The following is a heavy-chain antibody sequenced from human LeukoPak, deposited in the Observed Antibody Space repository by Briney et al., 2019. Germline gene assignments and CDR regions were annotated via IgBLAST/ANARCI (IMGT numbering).Heavy chain of an antibody. CDR2: INPNSGGT. V-gene: IGHV1-2*06. D-gene: IGHD2-2*01. CDR3: ARDLSTSSRFDP. J-gene: IGHJ5*02. Sequence: ASVKVSCKASGYTFTGYYMHWVRQAPGQGLEWMGRINPNSGGTNYAQKFQGRVTMTRDTSISTAYMELSRLRSDDTAVYYCARDLSTSSRFDPWGQGTLVTVSS. CDR1: GYTFTGYY.